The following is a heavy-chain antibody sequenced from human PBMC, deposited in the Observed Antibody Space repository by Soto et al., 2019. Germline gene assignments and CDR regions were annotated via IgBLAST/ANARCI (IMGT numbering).Heavy chain of an antibody. CDR2: IYYSGST. J-gene: IGHJ3*02. CDR1: GGSISSYY. D-gene: IGHD3-16*02. CDR3: ARDSRRLYYDYVWGSYRYGAFDI. V-gene: IGHV4-59*01. Sequence: PSETLSLTCTVSGGSISSYYWSWIRQPPGKGLEWIGYIYYSGSTNYNPSLKSRVTISVDTSKNQFSLKLSSVTAADTAVYYCARDSRRLYYDYVWGSYRYGAFDIWGQGTMVT.